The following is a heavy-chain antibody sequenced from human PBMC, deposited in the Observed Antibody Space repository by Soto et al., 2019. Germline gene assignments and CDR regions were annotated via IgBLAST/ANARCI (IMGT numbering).Heavy chain of an antibody. V-gene: IGHV1-46*01. CDR2: INPNGGST. CDR3: ARISCKGGSCYFDFDH. Sequence: ASVKVSCKAPAVPFTGYFMHWVRQAPGHGLEWIGVINPNGGSTKFAQTFQGRVTMTGDTSTSTVYMELRSLRSEDTAVYFCARISCKGGSCYFDFDHWGQGTLVTVSS. J-gene: IGHJ4*02. D-gene: IGHD2-15*01. CDR1: AVPFTGYF.